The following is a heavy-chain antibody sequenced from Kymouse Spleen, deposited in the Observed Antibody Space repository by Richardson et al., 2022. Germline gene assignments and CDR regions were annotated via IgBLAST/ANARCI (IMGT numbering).Heavy chain of an antibody. CDR2: IWYDGSNK. Sequence: QVQLVESGGGVVQPGRSLRLSCAASGFTFSSYGMHWVRQAPGKGLEWVAVIWYDGSNKYYADSVKGRFTISRDNSKNTLYLQMNSLRAEDTAVYYCARVIPYCSSTSCRYYYYGMDVWGQGTTVTVSS. D-gene: IGHD2-2*02. CDR3: ARVIPYCSSTSCRYYYYGMDV. V-gene: IGHV3-33*01. CDR1: GFTFSSYG. J-gene: IGHJ6*02.